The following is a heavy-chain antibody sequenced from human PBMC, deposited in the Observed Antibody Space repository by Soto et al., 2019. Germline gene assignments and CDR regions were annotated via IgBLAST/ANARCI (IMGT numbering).Heavy chain of an antibody. CDR2: ISYDGSNK. J-gene: IGHJ3*02. CDR3: AKWSGGYYDSSGYAFDI. V-gene: IGHV3-30*18. Sequence: QVQLVESGGGVVQPGRSLRLSCAASGFTFSSYGMHWVRQAPGKGLEWVAVISYDGSNKYYADSVKGRFTISRDNSKNTLYLKMNSLRAEDTAVYYCAKWSGGYYDSSGYAFDIWGQGTMVTVSS. CDR1: GFTFSSYG. D-gene: IGHD3-22*01.